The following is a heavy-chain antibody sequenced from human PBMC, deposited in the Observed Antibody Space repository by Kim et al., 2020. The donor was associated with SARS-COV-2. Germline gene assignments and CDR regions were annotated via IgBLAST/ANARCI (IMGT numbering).Heavy chain of an antibody. J-gene: IGHJ4*02. CDR2: ISGSGGST. CDR1: GFTFSSYA. D-gene: IGHD3-10*01. V-gene: IGHV3-23*01. Sequence: GGSLRLSCAASGFTFSSYAMSWVRQAPGKGLAWVSAISGSGGSTYYADSVKGRFTISRDNSKNTLYLQMNILRAENTAVYYCAKDQGWYYGSGSYYNVIDYWGQGTLVTDSS. CDR3: AKDQGWYYGSGSYYNVIDY.